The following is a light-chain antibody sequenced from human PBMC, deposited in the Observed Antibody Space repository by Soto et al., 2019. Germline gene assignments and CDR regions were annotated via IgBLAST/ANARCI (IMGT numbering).Light chain of an antibody. CDR2: NDN. J-gene: IGLJ1*01. CDR3: ASWDVTLNGLYV. CDR1: SSNIGSGT. Sequence: QSVLTQPPSESGTPGQRVTFSCSGSSSNIGSGTVNWYQQLPGTAPKLLIYNDNQRPSGVPDRFSGSTSGTSASLAISRLRSWDEAAYYCASWDVTLNGLYVFGTGTKGTVL. V-gene: IGLV1-44*01.